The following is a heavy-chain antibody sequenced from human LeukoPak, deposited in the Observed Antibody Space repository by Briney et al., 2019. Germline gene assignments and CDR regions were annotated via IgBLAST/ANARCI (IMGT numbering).Heavy chain of an antibody. V-gene: IGHV4-34*01. CDR3: ARGVNNWNVDVFDI. CDR1: GESFGGYY. Sequence: SETLSLTCAVYGESFGGYYWTWIRQPPGQGLEWIGEINHSGSTNYNPSLKSRVTISVDTSKNQFSLKLSSVTAADTAVYYCARGVNNWNVDVFDIWGQGTMVTVSS. J-gene: IGHJ3*02. CDR2: INHSGST. D-gene: IGHD1-20*01.